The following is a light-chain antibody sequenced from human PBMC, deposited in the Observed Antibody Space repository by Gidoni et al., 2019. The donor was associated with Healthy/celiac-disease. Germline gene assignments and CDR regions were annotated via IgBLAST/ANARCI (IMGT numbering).Light chain of an antibody. CDR1: SSNIGRNT. J-gene: IGLJ2*01. V-gene: IGLV1-44*01. Sequence: QSVLTQPPSASGTPGQRVTISYSGSSSNIGRNTVNWYQQLPGPAPKLPLFSNNQPPSGVPDRFSGSKSGTSAFLAISGLQSEDEADYYCAAWDDSLNGHVVFGGGTKLTVL. CDR3: AAWDDSLNGHVV. CDR2: SNN.